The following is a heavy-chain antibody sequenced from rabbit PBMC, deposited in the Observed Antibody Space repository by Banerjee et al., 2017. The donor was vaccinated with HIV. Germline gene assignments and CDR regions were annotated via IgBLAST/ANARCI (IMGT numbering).Heavy chain of an antibody. CDR3: ARDFYSGNAGYEFTFNL. CDR1: GFSFTTTDY. CDR2: IDAGSSGNT. V-gene: IGHV1S40*01. D-gene: IGHD4-2*01. Sequence: QSLEESGGDLVQPEGSLTLTCTASGFSFTTTDYMCWVRQAPGKGLEWIACIDAGSSGNTWYASWAKGRFTISKTSSITVTLQVTSLTAADTATYFCARDFYSGNAGYEFTFNLWGPGTLVTVS. J-gene: IGHJ4*01.